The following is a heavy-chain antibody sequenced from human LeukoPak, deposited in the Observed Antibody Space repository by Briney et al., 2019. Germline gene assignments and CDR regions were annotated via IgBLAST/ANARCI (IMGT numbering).Heavy chain of an antibody. D-gene: IGHD3-10*01. CDR3: ARDLTMVRGVKFAY. CDR1: GYTFTSYG. CDR2: ISAYNGNT. J-gene: IGHJ4*02. V-gene: IGHV1-18*01. Sequence: ASVKVSCKASGYTFTSYGISWVRQAPGQGLEWMGWISAYNGNTNYAQKLQGRVTMTTDTSTSTAYMELRSLRSGDTAVYYCARDLTMVRGVKFAYWGQGTLVTVSS.